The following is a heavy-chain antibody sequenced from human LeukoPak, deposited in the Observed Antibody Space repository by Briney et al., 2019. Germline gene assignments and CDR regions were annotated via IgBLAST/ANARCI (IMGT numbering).Heavy chain of an antibody. J-gene: IGHJ4*02. CDR3: ARGIAAAGLDY. CDR2: IYYSGST. Sequence: SETLSLTCTVSGGSISSYYWSWIRQPPGKGLEWIGYIYYSGSTNYNPSLKSRVTISVDTSKNQFSLKLSSVTAADTAVYYCARGIAAAGLDYWGQGTLVTVSS. D-gene: IGHD6-13*01. CDR1: GGSISSYY. V-gene: IGHV4-59*01.